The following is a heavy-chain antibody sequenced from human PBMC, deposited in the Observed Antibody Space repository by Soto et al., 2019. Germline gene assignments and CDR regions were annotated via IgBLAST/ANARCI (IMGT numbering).Heavy chain of an antibody. CDR1: GFTFTSSA. D-gene: IGHD3-3*01. Sequence: GASVKVSCKASGFTFTSSAVQWVRQARGQRPEWIGWIVVGSGNTNYAQKLQERVTITRDMSTSTAYMELSSLRSEDTAVYYCAAGARWSGYSGDVWGQGTTVTVSS. CDR3: AAGARWSGYSGDV. CDR2: IVVGSGNT. J-gene: IGHJ6*02. V-gene: IGHV1-58*01.